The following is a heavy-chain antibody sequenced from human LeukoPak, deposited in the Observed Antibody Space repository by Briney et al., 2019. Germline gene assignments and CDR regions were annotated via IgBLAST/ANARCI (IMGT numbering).Heavy chain of an antibody. CDR1: GGSISSYY. V-gene: IGHV4-59*01. CDR3: ARDNY. J-gene: IGHJ4*02. Sequence: PSETLSLTCTVSGGSISSYYWSWIRQPPGKGLEWIGYIYYSGSTNYNPSLKSRVTISVDTSKNQFSLKLSSVTAADTAVYYCARDNYWGQGTLVTVSS. CDR2: IYYSGST.